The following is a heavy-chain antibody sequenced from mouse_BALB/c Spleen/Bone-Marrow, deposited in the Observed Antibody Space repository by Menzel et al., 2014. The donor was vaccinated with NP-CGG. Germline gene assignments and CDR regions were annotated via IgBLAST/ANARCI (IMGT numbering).Heavy chain of an antibody. D-gene: IGHD2-1*01. Sequence: EVMLVESGGGLVQPGGSLKLSCAASGFTFSSYGMSWVRRTPDKRLELVASINSNGGSTYYPDSVKGRFTISRDNAKNTLSLQMSSLKSEDTAMYYCARGNYGSYVDYFDYWGQGTTLTVSS. CDR3: ARGNYGSYVDYFDY. CDR1: GFTFSSYG. CDR2: INSNGGST. V-gene: IGHV5-6-3*01. J-gene: IGHJ2*01.